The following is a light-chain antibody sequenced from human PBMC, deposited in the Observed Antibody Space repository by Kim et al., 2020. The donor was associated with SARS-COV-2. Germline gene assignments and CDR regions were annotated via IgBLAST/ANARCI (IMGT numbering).Light chain of an antibody. CDR2: SNK. V-gene: IGLV1-44*01. CDR3: AAWDDSLNGVV. J-gene: IGLJ2*01. Sequence: GQRVTISCSGSSSNIESNTVNGYQQLPGTAPKLLIYSNKQRPSGVPDRFSGSKSGTSASLAISGLQSEDEADYYCAAWDDSLNGVVFGGGTQLTVL. CDR1: SSNIESNT.